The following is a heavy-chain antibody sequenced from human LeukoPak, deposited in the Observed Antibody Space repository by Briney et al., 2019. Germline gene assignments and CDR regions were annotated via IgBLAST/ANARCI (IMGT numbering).Heavy chain of an antibody. D-gene: IGHD2-8*01. CDR3: ARGPERTGVGTRYYYDMDV. CDR1: GFAFSSYA. V-gene: IGHV3-30-3*01. CDR2: ISYDGSNK. J-gene: IGHJ6*02. Sequence: GGSLRLSCAASGFAFSSYAMHWVRQAPGKGLEWVAVISYDGSNKYYADSVKGRFTISRDNSKNTLYLQMNSLRAEDTAVYYCARGPERTGVGTRYYYDMDVWGQGTTVTVSS.